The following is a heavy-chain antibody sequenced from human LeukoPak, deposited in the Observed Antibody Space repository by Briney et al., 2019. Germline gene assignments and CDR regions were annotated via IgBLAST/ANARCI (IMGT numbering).Heavy chain of an antibody. D-gene: IGHD3-16*02. CDR1: VYTFTDYN. Sequence: GASVTVSFQSSVYTFTDYNIHWVDFAPGRGPEWMGRIDTEDGETIYAKKFQGRVTITADTSTDTAYMELTSLRSEDTAVYFCTTDRIERSFDVWGKGTAVTVS. V-gene: IGHV1-69-2*01. J-gene: IGHJ6*03. CDR2: IDTEDGET. CDR3: TTDRIERSFDV.